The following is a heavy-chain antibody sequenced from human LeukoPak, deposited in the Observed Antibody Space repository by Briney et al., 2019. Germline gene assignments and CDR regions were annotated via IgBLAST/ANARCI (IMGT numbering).Heavy chain of an antibody. J-gene: IGHJ5*02. CDR2: IMQDGSEK. V-gene: IGHV3-7*01. D-gene: IGHD6-6*01. CDR3: ARDGGVSYSSSSKWFDP. Sequence: GGSLRLSCAASGFTFSSYWMSWVRQAPGKGLEWVANIMQDGSEKYYVDSVKGRFTISRDNAKNSLYLQMNSLRAEDTAVYYCARDGGVSYSSSSKWFDPWGQGTLVTVSS. CDR1: GFTFSSYW.